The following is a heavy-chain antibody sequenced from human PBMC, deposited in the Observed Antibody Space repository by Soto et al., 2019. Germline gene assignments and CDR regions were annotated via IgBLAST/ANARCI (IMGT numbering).Heavy chain of an antibody. V-gene: IGHV1-69*12. D-gene: IGHD2-2*01. Sequence: QVQLVQSGAEVKKPGSSVKVSCKASGGTFSSYAISWVRQAPGQGLEWMGGIIPIFGTANYAQKFQGRVTITEDETTSTAYITLRSMRSEATTVYSCARDPSEGVQAAVHYFAPWGQGTQVTVSS. CDR1: GGTFSSYA. J-gene: IGHJ5*02. CDR2: IIPIFGTA. CDR3: ARDPSEGVQAAVHYFAP.